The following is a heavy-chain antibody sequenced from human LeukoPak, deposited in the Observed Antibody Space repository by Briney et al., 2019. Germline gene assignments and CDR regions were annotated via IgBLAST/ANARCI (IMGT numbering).Heavy chain of an antibody. V-gene: IGHV3-49*03. CDR1: GFTFSDYA. D-gene: IGHD4-17*01. CDR2: IRSKAYGGTT. Sequence: GGSLRLSCTASGFTFSDYAMSWFRQAPGKGLEWVGFIRSKAYGGTTEYAASVKGRFTISRDDSKSIAYLQMNSLKTEDTAVYYCTRDSATVTTNGMDVWGQGTTVTVSS. J-gene: IGHJ6*02. CDR3: TRDSATVTTNGMDV.